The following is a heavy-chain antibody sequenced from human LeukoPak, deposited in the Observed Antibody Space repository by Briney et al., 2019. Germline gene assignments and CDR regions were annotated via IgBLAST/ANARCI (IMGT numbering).Heavy chain of an antibody. J-gene: IGHJ3*02. Sequence: GGSLRLSCAASGFTFSTYSMNWVRQAPGQGLEWVSYITSSSSTIYYADSVRGRFTISRDNAKNSLYLQMNSLRDEGTAVYYCARVDWMIGAFDIWGQGTMVTVSS. CDR2: ITSSSSTI. CDR1: GFTFSTYS. V-gene: IGHV3-48*02. CDR3: ARVDWMIGAFDI. D-gene: IGHD3-22*01.